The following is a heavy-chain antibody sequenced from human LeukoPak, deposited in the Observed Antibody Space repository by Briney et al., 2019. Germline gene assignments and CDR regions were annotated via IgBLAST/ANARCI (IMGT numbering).Heavy chain of an antibody. V-gene: IGHV4-34*01. CDR3: ARRLYYYGSGSYYSPPWYYYYGMDV. Sequence: SETLSLTCAVYGGSFSVYYWSWIRQPPGEGLEWIGELNHSGSTNYNPSLKSRVTISVHTSKNKFSLKLLSVTAADTAVYQCARRLYYYGSGSYYSPPWYYYYGMDVWGKGTTVTVSS. CDR1: GGSFSVYY. D-gene: IGHD3-10*01. CDR2: LNHSGST. J-gene: IGHJ6*04.